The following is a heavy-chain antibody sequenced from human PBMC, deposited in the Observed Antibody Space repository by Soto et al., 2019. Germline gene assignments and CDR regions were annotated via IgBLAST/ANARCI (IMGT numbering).Heavy chain of an antibody. CDR3: ARLHGDYAYMDV. Sequence: APVKSSYKASGGSVSRYTIRWVRQAPGQGLEWMGRIIPILGIANYAQKFQGRVTITADTSTSTAYMELRSLRSDDTAVYYCARLHGDYAYMDVWGKGTTVTVSS. CDR1: GGSVSRYT. D-gene: IGHD4-17*01. CDR2: IIPILGIA. J-gene: IGHJ6*03. V-gene: IGHV1-69*02.